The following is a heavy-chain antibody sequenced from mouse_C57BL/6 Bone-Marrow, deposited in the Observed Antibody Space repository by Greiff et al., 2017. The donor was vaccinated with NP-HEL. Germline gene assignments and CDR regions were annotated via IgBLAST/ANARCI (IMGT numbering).Heavy chain of an antibody. CDR3: TLRQLRGYFDY. CDR1: GFNIKDYY. CDR2: IDPEDGDT. V-gene: IGHV14-1*01. D-gene: IGHD3-2*02. Sequence: VQLQQSGAELVRPGASVKLSCTASGFNIKDYYMHWVKQRPEQGLEWIGRIDPEDGDTEYAPKFQGKATMTADTSSNTAYLQLSSLTSEDTAVYYCTLRQLRGYFDYWGQGTTLTVSS. J-gene: IGHJ2*01.